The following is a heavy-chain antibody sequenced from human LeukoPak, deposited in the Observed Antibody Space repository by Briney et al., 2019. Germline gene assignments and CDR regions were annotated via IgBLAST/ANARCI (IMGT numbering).Heavy chain of an antibody. J-gene: IGHJ5*02. Sequence: GGSLRLSCAASGFTFSGYWMSWVRQAPGKGLEWVSALSGSGGSTYYADSVKGRFTISRDNSKNTLYLQVNSLRAEDTAVYYCAREGLNSNWFDPWGQGTLVTVSS. CDR3: AREGLNSNWFDP. V-gene: IGHV3-23*01. D-gene: IGHD3/OR15-3a*01. CDR1: GFTFSGYW. CDR2: LSGSGGST.